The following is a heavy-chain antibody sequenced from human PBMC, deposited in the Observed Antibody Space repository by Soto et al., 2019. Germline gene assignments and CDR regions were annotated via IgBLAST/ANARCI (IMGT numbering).Heavy chain of an antibody. D-gene: IGHD2-15*01. J-gene: IGHJ6*02. Sequence: GGSLRLSCAASGFTFSSYAMSWVRQAPGKGLEWVSAISGSGGSTYYADSVKGRFTISRDNSKNTLYLQMNSLRAEDTAVYYCAKRGVVAGTLSGMDVWGQGTTVTVSS. V-gene: IGHV3-23*01. CDR1: GFTFSSYA. CDR3: AKRGVVAGTLSGMDV. CDR2: ISGSGGST.